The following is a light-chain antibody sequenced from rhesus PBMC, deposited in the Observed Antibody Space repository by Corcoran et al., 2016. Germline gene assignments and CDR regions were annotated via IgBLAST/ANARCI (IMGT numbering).Light chain of an antibody. V-gene: IGLV2S7*01. J-gene: IGLJ1*01. Sequence: QSGPTQPPSVSGSPGLSVTISCTETSSDMTGYNYVSWYQQYPGKAPKLMIYGVSYLPSGVSDRFSVPESGNTASLTISGLQAEDVADYYCCSYTISNTFIFGAGTRLTVL. CDR1: SSDMTGYNY. CDR3: CSYTISNTFI. CDR2: GVS.